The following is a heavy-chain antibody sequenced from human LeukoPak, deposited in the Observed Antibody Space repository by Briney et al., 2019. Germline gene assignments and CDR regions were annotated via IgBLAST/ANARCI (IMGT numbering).Heavy chain of an antibody. D-gene: IGHD3-9*01. Sequence: GGSLRLSCVASGFIFRNYAMSWVRQAPGKGLEWVSAISGSGGSTYYADSVKGRFTISRDNSKNTLYLQMNSLRAEDTAVYYCAKDIRYFDWLLPYFDYWGQGTLVTVSS. V-gene: IGHV3-23*01. CDR1: GFIFRNYA. CDR2: ISGSGGST. J-gene: IGHJ4*02. CDR3: AKDIRYFDWLLPYFDY.